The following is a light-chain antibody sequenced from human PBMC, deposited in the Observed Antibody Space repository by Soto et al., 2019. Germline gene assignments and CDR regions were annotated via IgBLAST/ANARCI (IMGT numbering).Light chain of an antibody. J-gene: IGLJ3*02. V-gene: IGLV1-40*01. CDR2: GNS. CDR1: SSNIGAGYD. Sequence: QLVLTQPPSVSGAPGQRVTISCTGSSSNIGAGYDVHWYQQLPGTAPKLLIYGNSNRPSGVPDRFSGSKSDTSASLAITGLQSADEADYYCQSYDSSLSGSVLGGGTKVTVL. CDR3: QSYDSSLSGSV.